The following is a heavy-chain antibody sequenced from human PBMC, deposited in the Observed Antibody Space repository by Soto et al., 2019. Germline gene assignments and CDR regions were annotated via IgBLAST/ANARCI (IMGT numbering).Heavy chain of an antibody. D-gene: IGHD3-22*01. CDR3: TTYYYDSSGYSYYYHGMDV. V-gene: IGHV3-21*06. Sequence: PGGSLRLSCAASGFTFTRYSMNWVRQAPGKGLEWVSSISSTTNYIYYGDSMKGRFTISRDNAKNSLYLEMNSLRAEDTAVYYCTTYYYDSSGYSYYYHGMDVWGQGTTVTVSS. J-gene: IGHJ6*02. CDR2: ISSTTNYI. CDR1: GFTFTRYS.